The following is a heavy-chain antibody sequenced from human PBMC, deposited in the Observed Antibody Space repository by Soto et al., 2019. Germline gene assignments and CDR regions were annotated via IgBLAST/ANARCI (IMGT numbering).Heavy chain of an antibody. J-gene: IGHJ4*02. CDR3: AKDLVNRYSSSWYGRSQIFFDY. Sequence: EVQLLEAGGGLVQPGGSLRLSCAASGFTFSSYAMSWVRQAPGKGLEWVSAISGSGGSTYYADSVKGRFTISRDNSKNTLYLQMNSLRAEDTGVYYCAKDLVNRYSSSWYGRSQIFFDYWGQGPLVTVSS. CDR1: GFTFSSYA. CDR2: ISGSGGST. V-gene: IGHV3-23*01. D-gene: IGHD6-13*01.